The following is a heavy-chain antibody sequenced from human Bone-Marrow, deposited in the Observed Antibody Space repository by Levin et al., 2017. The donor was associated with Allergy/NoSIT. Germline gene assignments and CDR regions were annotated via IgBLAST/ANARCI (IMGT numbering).Heavy chain of an antibody. Sequence: QAGGSLRLSCAASGFTFSSYVMNWVRQAPGKGLEWVAVISYDGSDKQYADSVKGRFTTSRDNSKNTVFLQMNNLRAEDTAVYYCARDRYYHDGSGYYGYFDLWGRGTLVTVSS. V-gene: IGHV3-30-3*01. D-gene: IGHD3-22*01. CDR2: ISYDGSDK. CDR1: GFTFSSYV. J-gene: IGHJ2*01. CDR3: ARDRYYHDGSGYYGYFDL.